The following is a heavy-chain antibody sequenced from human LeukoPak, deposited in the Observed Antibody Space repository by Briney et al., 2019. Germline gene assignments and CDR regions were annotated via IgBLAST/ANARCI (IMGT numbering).Heavy chain of an antibody. CDR2: MNPNSGNT. J-gene: IGHJ6*03. CDR3: ARGLSTVTTHYYYMDV. V-gene: IGHV1-8*01. D-gene: IGHD4-11*01. Sequence: ASVKVSCKASGYTFTSYVINWVRQATGQGLEWMGWMNPNSGNTGYAQKFQGRVTMTRNTSISTAYMELSSLRSEDTAVYYCARGLSTVTTHYYYMDVWGKGTTVTVSS. CDR1: GYTFTSYV.